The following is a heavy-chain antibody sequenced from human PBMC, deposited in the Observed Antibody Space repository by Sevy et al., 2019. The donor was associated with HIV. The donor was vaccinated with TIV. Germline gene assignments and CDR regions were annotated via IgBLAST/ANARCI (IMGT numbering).Heavy chain of an antibody. Sequence: GGSLRLSCAASGFTFTSYAMSWVRQAPGKGLEWVSAISGSGGSTYYADSVKGRFTISRDNSKNTLYLQMNSLRAEDTAVYYCAKVGVATLGCLDYWGQGTLVTVSS. CDR2: ISGSGGST. J-gene: IGHJ4*02. V-gene: IGHV3-23*01. CDR1: GFTFTSYA. CDR3: AKVGVATLGCLDY. D-gene: IGHD5-12*01.